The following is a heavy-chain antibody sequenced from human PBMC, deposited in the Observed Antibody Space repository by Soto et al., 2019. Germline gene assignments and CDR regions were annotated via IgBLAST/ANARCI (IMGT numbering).Heavy chain of an antibody. CDR1: GGSIDSSDFY. D-gene: IGHD3-22*01. Sequence: PSETLSLTCSVSGGSIDSSDFYWVWIRQPPGEGLEWIGSTYYRRNTYYNSSLRSRVTLSVDTSKNQFSLRLRSDDTAVYYCARDISPVLSLYYDSSGYRSYFDYWGQGTLVTVSS. V-gene: IGHV4-39*07. CDR3: ARDISPVLSLYYDSSGYRSYFDY. J-gene: IGHJ4*02. CDR2: TYYRRNT.